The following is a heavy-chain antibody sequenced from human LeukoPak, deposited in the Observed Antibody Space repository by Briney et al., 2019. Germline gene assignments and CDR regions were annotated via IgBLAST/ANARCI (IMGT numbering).Heavy chain of an antibody. CDR3: ARDELVKYYFDY. J-gene: IGHJ4*02. V-gene: IGHV4-34*01. CDR1: GGSFSGYY. CDR2: INHSGST. Sequence: SETLSLTCAVNGGSFSGYYWSWIRQPPGKGLEWIGEINHSGSTNYNPSLKSRVTISVDTSKNQFSLKLSSVTAADTAVYYCARDELVKYYFDYWGQGTLVTVSS. D-gene: IGHD2-21*01.